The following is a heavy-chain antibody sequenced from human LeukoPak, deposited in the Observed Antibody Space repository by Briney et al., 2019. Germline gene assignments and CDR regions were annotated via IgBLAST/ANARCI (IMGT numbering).Heavy chain of an antibody. CDR1: GFTFSSYG. J-gene: IGHJ4*02. Sequence: PGGSLRLSCAASGFTFSSYGIHWVRQAPGKGLEWVAVISYDGSKKDYADSVKGRFSISRDDSKNTVYLQMNSLITEDTAVYYCAKDLFLYGSSGYPRCPDYWGQGTPVTVSS. V-gene: IGHV3-30*18. CDR2: ISYDGSKK. D-gene: IGHD3-22*01. CDR3: AKDLFLYGSSGYPRCPDY.